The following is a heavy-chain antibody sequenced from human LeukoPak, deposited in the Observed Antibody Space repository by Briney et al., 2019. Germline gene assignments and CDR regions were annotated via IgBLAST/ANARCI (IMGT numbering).Heavy chain of an antibody. CDR2: IKQDGSEK. V-gene: IGHV3-7*01. CDR1: GFTFSSYW. CDR3: ARGGVGATWGTDY. D-gene: IGHD1-26*01. Sequence: PGGSLRLSCAASGFTFSSYWMSWVRQAPGKGLEWVANIKQDGSEKYYVDSVKGRFTISRDNAKNSLYLQMNSLRAEGTAVYYCARGGVGATWGTDYWGQGTLVTVSS. J-gene: IGHJ4*02.